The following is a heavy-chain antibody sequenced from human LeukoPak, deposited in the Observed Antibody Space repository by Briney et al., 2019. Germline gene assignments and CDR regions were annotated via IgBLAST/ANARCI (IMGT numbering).Heavy chain of an antibody. CDR2: IYYSGST. J-gene: IGHJ3*02. D-gene: IGHD1-26*01. V-gene: IGHV4-61*08. Sequence: PSETLSLTCTVSGGSISSGGYYWSWIRQHPGKGLEWIGYIYYSGSTNYNPSLKSRVTISVDTSKNQFSLKLSSVTAADTAVYYCARDLYRIVGAFDIWGQGTMVTVSS. CDR1: GGSISSGGYY. CDR3: ARDLYRIVGAFDI.